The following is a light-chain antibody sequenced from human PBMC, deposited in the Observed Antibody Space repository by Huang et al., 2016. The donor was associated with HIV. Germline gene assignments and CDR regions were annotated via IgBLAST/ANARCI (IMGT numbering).Light chain of an antibody. Sequence: EIVLTQSPATMSLSPGERATLSCRASQRVSSYLAWYQQKPGQAPRLLIYDASTRATGIPARFSGRGSGTDFTLTIGSLEPEDFAVYYCQQRSNWPLTFGGGTKVEIK. CDR2: DAS. CDR3: QQRSNWPLT. J-gene: IGKJ4*01. CDR1: QRVSSY. V-gene: IGKV3-11*01.